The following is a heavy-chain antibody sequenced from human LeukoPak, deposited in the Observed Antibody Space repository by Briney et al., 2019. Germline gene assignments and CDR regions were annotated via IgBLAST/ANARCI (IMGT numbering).Heavy chain of an antibody. CDR1: GYSINNGYY. Sequence: SETLSLTCTVSGYSINNGYYWAWIRQPPGKGLEWIGTIYHSGNTYYNPPLESRVTISVDTSKNQFSLKLSSVTAADTAVYYCARDPRVTTIFGVVINNWFDPWGQGTLVTVSS. D-gene: IGHD3-3*01. J-gene: IGHJ5*02. CDR2: IYHSGNT. CDR3: ARDPRVTTIFGVVINNWFDP. V-gene: IGHV4-38-2*02.